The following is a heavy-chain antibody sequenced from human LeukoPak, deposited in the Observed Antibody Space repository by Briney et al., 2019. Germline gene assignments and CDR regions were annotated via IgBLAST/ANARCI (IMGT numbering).Heavy chain of an antibody. CDR2: IWYDGSNK. V-gene: IGHV3-33*03. Sequence: PGRSLRLSCAASGFTFSNNGMHWVRQAPGKGLEWVAVIWYDGSNKYYADSVKGRFTISRDNAKNSLYLQMNSLRAEDTALYYCAKAAGYDISYYFDYWGQGTLVTVSS. CDR1: GFTFSNNG. D-gene: IGHD3-9*01. CDR3: AKAAGYDISYYFDY. J-gene: IGHJ4*02.